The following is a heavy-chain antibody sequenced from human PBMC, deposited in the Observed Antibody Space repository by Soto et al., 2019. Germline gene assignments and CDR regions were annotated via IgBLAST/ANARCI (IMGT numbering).Heavy chain of an antibody. D-gene: IGHD1-1*01. Sequence: GGSLRLSCAASGFTFDDYAMHWVRQAPGKGLEWVSGITWNSGTIDYADSVRGRFTISRENAKNALYLQMNSLRPDDTAFYYCVKDMNAVLIVSPFDYWGQGTLVTVSS. CDR2: ITWNSGTI. CDR3: VKDMNAVLIVSPFDY. V-gene: IGHV3-9*01. CDR1: GFTFDDYA. J-gene: IGHJ4*02.